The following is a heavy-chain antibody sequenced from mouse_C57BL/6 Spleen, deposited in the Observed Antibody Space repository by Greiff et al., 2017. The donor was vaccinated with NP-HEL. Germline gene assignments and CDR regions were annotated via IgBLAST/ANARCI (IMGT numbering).Heavy chain of an antibody. CDR1: GYTFTSYW. CDR2: IYPGSGST. V-gene: IGHV1-55*01. J-gene: IGHJ3*01. CDR3: ARYHYSNPAWFAY. D-gene: IGHD2-5*01. Sequence: QVQLQQPGAELVKPGASVKMSCKASGYTFTSYWITWVKQRPGQGLEWIGDIYPGSGSTNYNEKFKSKATLTVDTSSSTAYMQLSSLTSEDSAVYYCARYHYSNPAWFAYWGQGTLVTVSA.